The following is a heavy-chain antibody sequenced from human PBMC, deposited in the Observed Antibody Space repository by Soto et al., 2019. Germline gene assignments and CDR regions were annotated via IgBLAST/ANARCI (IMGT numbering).Heavy chain of an antibody. J-gene: IGHJ6*02. CDR3: ARDSDYYDSSGYYYDYGMDV. CDR1: GGSISSGGYY. CDR2: IYYSGST. Sequence: QVQLQESGPGLVKPSQTLSLTCTVSGGSISSGGYYWSWIRQHPGKGLEWIGYIYYSGSTYYNPSLKRRVTISVDTSKNQYSLKLSSVTAADTAVYYCARDSDYYDSSGYYYDYGMDVWGQGTTVTVSS. V-gene: IGHV4-31*03. D-gene: IGHD3-22*01.